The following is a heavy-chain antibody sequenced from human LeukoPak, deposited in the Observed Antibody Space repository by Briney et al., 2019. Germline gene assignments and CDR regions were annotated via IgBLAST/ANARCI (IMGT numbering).Heavy chain of an antibody. CDR2: IYTSGST. CDR3: ARGVRFPPNNWFDP. J-gene: IGHJ5*02. V-gene: IGHV4-4*07. D-gene: IGHD3-3*01. CDR1: GGSISSYY. Sequence: SETLSLTCAVSGGSISSYYWSWIRQPAGKGLEWIGRIYTSGSTNYNPSLKSRVTMSVDTSKNQFSLKLSSVTAADTAVYYCARGVRFPPNNWFDPWGQGTLVTVSS.